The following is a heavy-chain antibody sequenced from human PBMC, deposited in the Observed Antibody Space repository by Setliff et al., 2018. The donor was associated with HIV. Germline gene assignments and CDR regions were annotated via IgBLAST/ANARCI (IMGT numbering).Heavy chain of an antibody. CDR3: VRKYYDSSGQPSDAFDI. J-gene: IGHJ3*02. Sequence: GGSLRLSCAASGFNFNNHAMHWVRQAPGKGPECVAVISDDGSAKYYGDSVKGRFTISRDNSKDTLYLDLNSLRSEDTAVYYCVRKYYDSSGQPSDAFDIWGQGTLVTVSS. CDR2: ISDDGSAK. V-gene: IGHV3-30*04. D-gene: IGHD3-22*01. CDR1: GFNFNNHA.